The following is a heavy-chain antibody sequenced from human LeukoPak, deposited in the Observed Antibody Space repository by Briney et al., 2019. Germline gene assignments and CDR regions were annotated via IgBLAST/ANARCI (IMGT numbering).Heavy chain of an antibody. J-gene: IGHJ4*02. CDR3: AKGYCSDTNCQTRLGLDY. CDR1: GFTVSNNY. CDR2: IYSGGST. Sequence: PGGSLRLSFAASGFTVSNNYMSWVRQAPGKGLELVSIIYSGGSTYYADSVKGRFTISRDNSKNTLYLQMNSLRAEDTAVYYCAKGYCSDTNCQTRLGLDYWGQGTLVTVSS. V-gene: IGHV3-53*01. D-gene: IGHD2-15*01.